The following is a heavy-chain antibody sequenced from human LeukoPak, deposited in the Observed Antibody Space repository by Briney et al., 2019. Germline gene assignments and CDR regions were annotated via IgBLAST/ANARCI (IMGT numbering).Heavy chain of an antibody. Sequence: GGSLRLSCAASGFTFDDYAMHWVRQAPGKGLEWVSGISRNSGSIGYADSVKGRFTISRDNAKNSLYLQMNSLRAEDTALYYCAKDISSYYDSSGYSYFDYWGQGTLVTVSS. D-gene: IGHD3-22*01. V-gene: IGHV3-9*01. CDR1: GFTFDDYA. CDR3: AKDISSYYDSSGYSYFDY. J-gene: IGHJ4*02. CDR2: ISRNSGSI.